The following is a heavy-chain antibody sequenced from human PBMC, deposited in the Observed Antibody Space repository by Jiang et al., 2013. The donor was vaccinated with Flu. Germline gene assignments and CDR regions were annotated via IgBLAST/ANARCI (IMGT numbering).Heavy chain of an antibody. V-gene: IGHV4-34*01. CDR3: ASRMARPDYMPLRGFYYYGMDV. CDR2: INHSGST. J-gene: IGHJ6*02. D-gene: IGHD4-23*01. CDR1: SGSFSGYY. Sequence: LLKPSETLSLTCAVYSGSFSGYYWSWIRQPPGKGLEWIGEINHSGSTNYNPSLKSRVTISVDTSKNQFSLKLSSVTAADTAVYYCASRMARPDYMPLRGFYYYGMDVWGQGTTVTVSS.